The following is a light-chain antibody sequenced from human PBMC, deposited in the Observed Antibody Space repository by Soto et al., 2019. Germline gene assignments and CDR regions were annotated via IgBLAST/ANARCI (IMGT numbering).Light chain of an antibody. CDR1: QSISSW. V-gene: IGKV1-5*03. CDR2: KAS. J-gene: IGKJ4*01. Sequence: DIQMTQSPSTLSASVGDRVTITCRASQSISSWLAWYQHKPGKAPNLLIYKASSLESGVPSRFSGSGSGTEFTLTVSSLQPDDHATYYCQQYDSYPITFGGGTKVDIK. CDR3: QQYDSYPIT.